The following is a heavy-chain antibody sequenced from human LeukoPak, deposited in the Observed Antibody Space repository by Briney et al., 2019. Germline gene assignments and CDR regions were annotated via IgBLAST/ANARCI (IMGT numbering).Heavy chain of an antibody. CDR2: MNPNSGNT. CDR3: ARGNYFRSGSFDN. J-gene: IGHJ4*02. D-gene: IGHD3-10*01. Sequence: ASVKVSCKASGNTFSSYEINWVRQATGQGLEWLGWMNPNSGNTGYAQKFQGRVTMTRNTSISTAYMELSSLRSEDTAVYYCARGNYFRSGSFDNWGQGTLVTVSS. CDR1: GNTFSSYE. V-gene: IGHV1-8*01.